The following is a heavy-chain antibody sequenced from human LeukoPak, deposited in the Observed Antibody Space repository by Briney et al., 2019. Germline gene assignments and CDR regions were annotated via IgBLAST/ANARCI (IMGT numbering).Heavy chain of an antibody. CDR2: IKSKNDGGTT. D-gene: IGHD2-21*02. V-gene: IGHV3-15*01. CDR3: TTDAYCGGDCYYYYYYGMDV. J-gene: IGHJ6*02. Sequence: GGSLRLSCAASGFTFNYAWMSWVRQAPGKGLEWVGHIKSKNDGGTTDYAAPVKGRFTISRDDSKNTLYLQMNSLKTEDTAVYYCTTDAYCGGDCYYYYYYGMDVWGQGTTVTVSS. CDR1: GFTFNYAW.